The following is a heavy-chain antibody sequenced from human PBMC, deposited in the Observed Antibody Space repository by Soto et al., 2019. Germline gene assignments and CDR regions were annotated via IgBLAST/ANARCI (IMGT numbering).Heavy chain of an antibody. CDR3: ARVRDY. CDR2: IYHSGSM. J-gene: IGHJ4*02. Sequence: PSETLSLTCAVSGDSISSYYCMWIRQPPGKGLEWIGYIYHSGSMYYNPSLKSRVTISVDRSKNQFSLKLSSMTAADTAVYYGARVRDYWGQGTLVTVSS. V-gene: IGHV4-59*12. CDR1: GDSISSYY.